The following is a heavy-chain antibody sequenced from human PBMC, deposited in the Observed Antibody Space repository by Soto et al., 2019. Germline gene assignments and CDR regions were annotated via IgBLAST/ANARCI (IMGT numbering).Heavy chain of an antibody. J-gene: IGHJ5*02. D-gene: IGHD6-13*01. V-gene: IGHV3-11*01. CDR2: ISTTGRTI. Sequence: GGSLRLSCAASGFSFSDYYMSWIRQAPGKGLEWVSYISTTGRTIYDADSVKGRFTISRDNAKNSLYLQMNSLRAEGTAVYYCARLYSNYCPLAPWGQGTLVTVSS. CDR3: ARLYSNYCPLAP. CDR1: GFSFSDYY.